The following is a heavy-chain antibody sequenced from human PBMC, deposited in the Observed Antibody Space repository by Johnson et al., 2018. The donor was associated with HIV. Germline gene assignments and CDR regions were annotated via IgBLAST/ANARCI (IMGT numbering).Heavy chain of an antibody. CDR2: ISWDGGST. CDR3: AKDMGSSESYLEAFDI. Sequence: VQLVESGGGLVQPGRSLRLSCAASGFTFYDYAMHWVRQAPGKGLEWVALISWDGGSTYYVDSVKGRFTISRDNSKNSLYLQMNSLRAEDTALYYCAKDMGSSESYLEAFDIWGQGTMVTVSS. J-gene: IGHJ3*02. V-gene: IGHV3-43D*03. D-gene: IGHD1-26*01. CDR1: GFTFYDYA.